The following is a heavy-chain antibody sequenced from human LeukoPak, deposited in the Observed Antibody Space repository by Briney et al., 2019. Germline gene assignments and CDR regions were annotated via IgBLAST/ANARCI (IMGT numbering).Heavy chain of an antibody. CDR1: GYTFTSNY. V-gene: IGHV1-46*01. J-gene: IGHJ4*02. CDR2: IYPRDGST. CDR3: ARDQEGFDY. Sequence: ASVKVSCMASGYTFTSNYIHWVRQAPGQGLEWMGMIYPRDGSTSYAQKFQGRVTVTRDTSTSTVHMELSGLRSEDTAVYYCARDQEGFDYWGQGTLVTVSS.